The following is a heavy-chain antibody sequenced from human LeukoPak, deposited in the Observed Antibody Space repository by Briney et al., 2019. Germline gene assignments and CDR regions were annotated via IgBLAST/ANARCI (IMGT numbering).Heavy chain of an antibody. CDR1: GGTFSSYA. D-gene: IGHD2-15*01. CDR2: ISAYNGNT. V-gene: IGHV1-18*01. Sequence: ASVKVSCKASGGTFSSYAISWVRQAPGQGLEWMGWISAYNGNTNYAQKLQGRVTMTTDTSTSTAYMELRSLRSDDTAVYYCARDIVVVVAATGGGDAFDIWGQGTMVTVSS. J-gene: IGHJ3*02. CDR3: ARDIVVVVAATGGGDAFDI.